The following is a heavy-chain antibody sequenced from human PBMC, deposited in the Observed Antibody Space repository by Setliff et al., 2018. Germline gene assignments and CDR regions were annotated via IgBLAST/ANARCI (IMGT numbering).Heavy chain of an antibody. V-gene: IGHV4-59*08. CDR2: ISYTGST. Sequence: ASETLSLTCSVSGDSIFDNYWSWIRQSPGRGLEWIAYISYTGSTNYSPSLKSRVTISLDTSKNHFSLNLRSVTAADTAVYYCARLSPYNTGPPFDYWGQGTLVTVSS. CDR3: ARLSPYNTGPPFDY. D-gene: IGHD2-8*02. CDR1: GDSIFDNY. J-gene: IGHJ4*02.